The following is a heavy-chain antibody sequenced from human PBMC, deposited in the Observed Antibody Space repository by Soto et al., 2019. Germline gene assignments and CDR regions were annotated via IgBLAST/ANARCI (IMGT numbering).Heavy chain of an antibody. CDR3: ARVSVHQAFDY. CDR1: GFTFSSYS. V-gene: IGHV3-21*01. Sequence: EVQLVESGGGLVKPGGSLRLSCAASGFTFSSYSMNWVRQAPGKALEWVSSISSSSSYIYYADSVKGRFTISRDNAKNSLYLQMNSLRAEDTAVYYCARVSVHQAFDYWGQGTLVTVSS. J-gene: IGHJ4*02. CDR2: ISSSSSYI.